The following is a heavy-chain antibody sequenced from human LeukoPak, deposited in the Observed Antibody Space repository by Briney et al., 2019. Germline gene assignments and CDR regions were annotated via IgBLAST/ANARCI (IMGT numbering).Heavy chain of an antibody. D-gene: IGHD6-13*01. V-gene: IGHV4-4*07. CDR3: ARLYSSSWLNFDY. Sequence: SETLSLTCTVSGGSISSYYWSWLRQPAGKGLEWIGRIYTSGSTNYNPSLKSRVTMSVDTSKNQFSLKLSSVTAADTAVYYCARLYSSSWLNFDYWGQGTLATVSS. CDR1: GGSISSYY. CDR2: IYTSGST. J-gene: IGHJ4*02.